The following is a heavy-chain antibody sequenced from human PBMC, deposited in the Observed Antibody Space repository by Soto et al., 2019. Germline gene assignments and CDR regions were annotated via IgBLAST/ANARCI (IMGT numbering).Heavy chain of an antibody. CDR3: ARGYCSAVGCYVHYYYGFDV. D-gene: IGHD2-15*01. CDR1: GFTFRNYA. Sequence: EVKLLQSGGGAGQPGGSLRLPCAAAGFTFRNYAMNWVRQAPGKGLELVSSISSNGGSAYYADSVKGRFTIPRDNSKNTLYLQMNSLRADDTAVYYCARGYCSAVGCYVHYYYGFDVWGQGTTVTVSS. V-gene: IGHV3-23*01. J-gene: IGHJ6*02. CDR2: ISSNGGSA.